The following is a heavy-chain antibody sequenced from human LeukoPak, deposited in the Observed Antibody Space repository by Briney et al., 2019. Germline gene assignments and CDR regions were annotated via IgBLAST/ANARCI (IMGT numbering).Heavy chain of an antibody. D-gene: IGHD3-22*01. CDR3: ARGGDSSGYYFYFDY. CDR2: IYYSGST. CDR1: GGSISSHY. J-gene: IGHJ4*02. Sequence: PSETLSLTSTVSGGSISSHYWSWIRHPPGKGLEWIGYIYYSGSTNYNPSLKSRVTISVDTSKNQFSLKLSSVTAADAAVYYCARGGDSSGYYFYFDYWGQGTLVTVSS. V-gene: IGHV4-59*11.